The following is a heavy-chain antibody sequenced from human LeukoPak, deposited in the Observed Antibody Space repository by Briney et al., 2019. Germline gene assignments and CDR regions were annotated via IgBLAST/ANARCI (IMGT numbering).Heavy chain of an antibody. CDR1: GGTFISYA. CDR2: IIPIFGTA. D-gene: IGHD2-2*01. V-gene: IGHV1-69*01. J-gene: IGHJ6*02. Sequence: GASVKVSCKASGGTFISYAISWVRQAPGQGLEWMGGIIPIFGTANYAQKFQGRVTITADESTSTAYMELSSLRSEDTAVYYCAREWRDIVVVPAAMPPYFYGMDVWGQGTTVTVSS. CDR3: AREWRDIVVVPAAMPPYFYGMDV.